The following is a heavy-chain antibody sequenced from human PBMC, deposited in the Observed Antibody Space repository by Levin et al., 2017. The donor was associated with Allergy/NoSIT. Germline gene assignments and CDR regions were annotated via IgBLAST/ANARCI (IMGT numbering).Heavy chain of an antibody. CDR1: GFTFASFW. Sequence: GESLKISCAASGFTFASFWMTWVRQAPGKGLEWVANIERDGGKTYYVDSVKGRFTISRDNAKNSVYLQMNSLRVDDTAVYYCAREEGWGYHYGMDVWGQGTTVTVSS. V-gene: IGHV3-7*01. J-gene: IGHJ6*02. D-gene: IGHD3-16*02. CDR3: AREEGWGYHYGMDV. CDR2: IERDGGKT.